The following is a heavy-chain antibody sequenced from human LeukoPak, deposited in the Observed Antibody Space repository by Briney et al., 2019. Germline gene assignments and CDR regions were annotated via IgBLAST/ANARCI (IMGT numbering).Heavy chain of an antibody. CDR3: ARGYSGSYWGYYYYMDV. Sequence: GASVKVSCKASGYTFTSCDINWVRQATGQGLEWMGWMNPNSGNTGYAQKFQGRVTITRNTSINTAYMELSSLRSEDTAVYYCARGYSGSYWGYYYYMDVWGKGTTVTVSS. D-gene: IGHD1-26*01. J-gene: IGHJ6*03. CDR1: GYTFTSCD. CDR2: MNPNSGNT. V-gene: IGHV1-8*03.